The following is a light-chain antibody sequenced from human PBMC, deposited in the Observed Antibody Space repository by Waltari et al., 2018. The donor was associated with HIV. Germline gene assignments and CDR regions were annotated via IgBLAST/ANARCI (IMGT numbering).Light chain of an antibody. CDR2: GVN. CDR3: CSYAGSGTFVV. CDR1: WRDIGSYDL. Sequence: QSALTQPASVSGSPGQSITLSCSGTWRDIGSYDLVSWYQHFPGKAPKRMLYGVNERPSGVSPRYSGSKSVNTASLVISGLQSEDEADYYCCSYAGSGTFVVFGGVTRLTV. J-gene: IGLJ3*02. V-gene: IGLV2-23*02.